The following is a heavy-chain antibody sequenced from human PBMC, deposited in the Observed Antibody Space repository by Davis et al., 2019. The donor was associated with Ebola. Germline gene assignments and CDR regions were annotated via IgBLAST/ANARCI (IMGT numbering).Heavy chain of an antibody. CDR3: ARLGGWDGYTTGTLDL. D-gene: IGHD5-24*01. V-gene: IGHV5-10-1*01. CDR2: IDPSDSYT. CDR1: GYSFTSYW. Sequence: PGGSLRLSCKGSGYSFTSYWISWVRQMPGKGLEWTGRIDPSDSYTNYSPSFQGPVTISADKSISTAYLQWSSLKASDTATYYCARLGGWDGYTTGTLDLWGQGTLVAVSS. J-gene: IGHJ5*02.